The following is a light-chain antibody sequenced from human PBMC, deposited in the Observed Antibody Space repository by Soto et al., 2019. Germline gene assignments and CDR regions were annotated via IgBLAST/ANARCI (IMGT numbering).Light chain of an antibody. Sequence: LLTRSAYSLSASVGDRGTITCRASQGMXTSLARYQQKPGKAPKLLIDHXSNFHRGGPSRLSGSGSATHFTLTISSLQPEYVATYYCQQLQGYPSTFGQGTRLEIK. CDR3: QQLQGYPST. CDR2: HXS. J-gene: IGKJ5*01. V-gene: IGKV1-9*01. CDR1: QGMXTS.